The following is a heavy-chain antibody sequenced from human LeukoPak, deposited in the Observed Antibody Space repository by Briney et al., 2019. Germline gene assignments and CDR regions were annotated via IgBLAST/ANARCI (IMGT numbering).Heavy chain of an antibody. CDR1: GGSISSYY. D-gene: IGHD3-22*01. Sequence: SETLSLTCTVSGGSISSYYWSWIRQPPGKGLEWIGHIFYSGSTNYNPSLKSRVTISVDTSKNQFSLKLSSVTAADTAVYYCARHGSVSSGALVWGQGTLVTVSS. CDR3: ARHGSVSSGALV. J-gene: IGHJ4*02. V-gene: IGHV4-59*08. CDR2: IFYSGST.